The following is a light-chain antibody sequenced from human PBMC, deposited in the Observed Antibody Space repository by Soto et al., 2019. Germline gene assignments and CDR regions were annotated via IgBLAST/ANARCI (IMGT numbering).Light chain of an antibody. CDR2: YDS. CDR3: HVWDTTDDHPL. Sequence: SYELTQPPSVSVAPGETARITCGGTNIGSKTVHWYQQKTGQAPVLVIYYDSDRPSGIPERFSGSNSGNTATLTVSRVAAGDEADYYCHVWDTTDDHPLFGGGTKLTVL. CDR1: NIGSKT. J-gene: IGLJ2*01. V-gene: IGLV3-21*04.